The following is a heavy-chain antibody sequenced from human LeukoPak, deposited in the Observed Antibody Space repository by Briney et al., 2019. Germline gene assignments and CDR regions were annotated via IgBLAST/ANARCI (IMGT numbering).Heavy chain of an antibody. CDR1: GFTFSSYA. D-gene: IGHD3-22*01. CDR3: AKDYSYYGSSGYPDY. V-gene: IGHV3-23*01. Sequence: GGSLRLSCAASGFTFSSYAMSWVRQAPGNGLEWVSAISGSGGSTYYADSVKGRFTISRDNSKNTLYLQMNSLRAEDTAVYYCAKDYSYYGSSGYPDYWGQGTLVTVSS. CDR2: ISGSGGST. J-gene: IGHJ4*02.